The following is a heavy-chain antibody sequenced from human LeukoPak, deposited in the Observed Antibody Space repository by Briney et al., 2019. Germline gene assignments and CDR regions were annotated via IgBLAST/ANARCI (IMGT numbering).Heavy chain of an antibody. V-gene: IGHV4-39*01. CDR3: ARHGSGSYYTYFDY. D-gene: IGHD3-10*01. CDR2: IYYSGST. Sequence: SETLSLTCTGPGGSISSSSYYWGWIRQPPGKGLERIGSIYYSGSTYYNPSLKSRVTISVDTSKNQFSLKLSSVTAADTAVYYCARHGSGSYYTYFDYWGQGTLVTVSS. J-gene: IGHJ4*02. CDR1: GGSISSSSYY.